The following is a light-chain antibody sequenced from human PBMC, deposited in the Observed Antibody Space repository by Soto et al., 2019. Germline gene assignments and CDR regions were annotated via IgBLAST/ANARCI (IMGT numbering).Light chain of an antibody. CDR1: SSDVGSYNR. Sequence: QSALTQPPSVSGSPGQSVTISCTGTSSDVGSYNRVSWYQQPPGTAPKLMIYEVSNRPSGVPDRFSGSKSGDTASLTITGPQAVDEADYNCRSYTSSPTLVFGGGTNLTVL. CDR3: RSYTSSPTLV. V-gene: IGLV2-18*02. CDR2: EVS. J-gene: IGLJ2*01.